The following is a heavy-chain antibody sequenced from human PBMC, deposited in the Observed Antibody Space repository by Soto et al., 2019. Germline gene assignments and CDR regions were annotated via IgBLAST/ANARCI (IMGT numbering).Heavy chain of an antibody. CDR2: ISAYNGKT. CDR3: ARDPHEFWTSYWFDP. CDR1: GYTFTMYG. D-gene: IGHD3-3*01. V-gene: IGHV1-18*01. J-gene: IGHJ5*02. Sequence: ASVKVSCKASGYTFTMYGISWVRQAPGQGLEWMGWISAYNGKTKYAEKVQGRVTMTTDTSTSTAYMELRSLRSDDTAIYYCARDPHEFWTSYWFDPWGQGTPVTVSS.